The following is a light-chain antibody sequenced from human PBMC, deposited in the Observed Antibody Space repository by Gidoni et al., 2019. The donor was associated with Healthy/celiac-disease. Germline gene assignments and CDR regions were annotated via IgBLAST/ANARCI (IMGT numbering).Light chain of an antibody. Sequence: EIVFTQSPATLSLSPGERATLSCRASQSVSSYLAWYQQKPGQAPRLLIYDAYNRATGSPARFSGSGSGTDFTLTISSLEPEDFAVYYCQQRSTWAFGQGTKVEIK. V-gene: IGKV3-11*01. CDR2: DAY. J-gene: IGKJ1*01. CDR1: QSVSSY. CDR3: QQRSTWA.